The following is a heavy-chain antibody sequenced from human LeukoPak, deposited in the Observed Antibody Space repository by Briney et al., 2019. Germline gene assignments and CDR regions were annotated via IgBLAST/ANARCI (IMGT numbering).Heavy chain of an antibody. D-gene: IGHD6-19*01. V-gene: IGHV1-46*01. CDR2: INPSGGST. CDR1: GYTFTSYY. J-gene: IGHJ4*02. CDR3: ARARDAIAVAGTGPDFDY. Sequence: ASVKVSCKASGYTFTSYYMHLVRQAPGQGLEWMGIINPSGGSTSYAQEFQGRVTMTRDTSTSTVYMELSRLRSEDTAVYFCARARDAIAVAGTGPDFDYWDQGTLVTVSS.